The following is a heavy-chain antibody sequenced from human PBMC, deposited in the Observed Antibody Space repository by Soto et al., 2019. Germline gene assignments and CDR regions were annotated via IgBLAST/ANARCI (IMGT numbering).Heavy chain of an antibody. V-gene: IGHV1-2*02. D-gene: IGHD3-22*01. CDR2: INPNSGGT. CDR1: GYTFTGYY. Sequence: QVQLVQSGAEVKKPGASVKVSCKASGYTFTGYYMHWVRQAPGQGLEWMGWINPNSGGTNYAQKFQGRVTMTRDTSISTAYMELSRLRSDDTAVYYCATHLAGYDSSGYYLGYWGQGTLVTVSS. CDR3: ATHLAGYDSSGYYLGY. J-gene: IGHJ4*02.